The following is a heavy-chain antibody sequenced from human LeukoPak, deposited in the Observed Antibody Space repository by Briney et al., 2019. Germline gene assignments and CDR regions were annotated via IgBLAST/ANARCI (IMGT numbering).Heavy chain of an antibody. V-gene: IGHV4-38-2*02. CDR3: ARGPVGGATYYDGDAFDI. J-gene: IGHJ3*02. Sequence: SETLSLTCTVSGYSISSGYYWGWIRQPPGKGLEWIGSIYHSGSTYYNPSLKSRVTISVDASKNQFSLKLSSVTAADTAVYYCARGPVGGATYYDGDAFDIWGQGTMVTVSS. D-gene: IGHD1-26*01. CDR1: GYSISSGYY. CDR2: IYHSGST.